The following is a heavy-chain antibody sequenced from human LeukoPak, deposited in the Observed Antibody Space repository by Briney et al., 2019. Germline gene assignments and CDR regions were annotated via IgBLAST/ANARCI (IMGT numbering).Heavy chain of an antibody. CDR2: IYHSGST. CDR1: GGSISSGGYS. Sequence: SETLSLTCAVSGGSISSGGYSWSWIRQPPGKGLEWIGYIYHSGSTYYNPSLKSRVTISVDRSKNQFSLKLSSVTAADTAVYYCARDNDEGVFGYWGQGTLVTVSS. CDR3: ARDNDEGVFGY. J-gene: IGHJ4*02. D-gene: IGHD3-10*02. V-gene: IGHV4-30-2*01.